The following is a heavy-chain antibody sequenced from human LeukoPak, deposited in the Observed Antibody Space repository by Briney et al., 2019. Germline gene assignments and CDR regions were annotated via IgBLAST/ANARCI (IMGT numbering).Heavy chain of an antibody. D-gene: IGHD6-19*01. V-gene: IGHV3-11*01. CDR3: ARETVTVAGNWCDP. J-gene: IGHJ5*02. CDR1: GFSFSDYY. CDR2: ISSRSTLI. Sequence: GGSLRLSCAASGFSFSDYYMSWIRQAPGKGPEWVSYISSRSTLIYYADSVKGRFTISRDNAKNSLYLQMNSLRVDDTAVYYCARETVTVAGNWCDPWGQGTLVTVSS.